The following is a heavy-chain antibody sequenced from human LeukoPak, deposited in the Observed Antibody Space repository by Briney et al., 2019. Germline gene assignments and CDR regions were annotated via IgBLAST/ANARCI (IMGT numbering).Heavy chain of an antibody. V-gene: IGHV3-23*01. CDR3: AKFFDFWSGYPAFFDY. J-gene: IGHJ4*02. Sequence: GGSLRLSCAASGFTFSSYAMSWVRQAPGKGLEWVSAISGSGGSTYYADSVKGRFTISRDNSKNTQYLQMNSLRAEDTAVYYCAKFFDFWSGYPAFFDYWGQGTLVTVSS. D-gene: IGHD3-3*01. CDR2: ISGSGGST. CDR1: GFTFSSYA.